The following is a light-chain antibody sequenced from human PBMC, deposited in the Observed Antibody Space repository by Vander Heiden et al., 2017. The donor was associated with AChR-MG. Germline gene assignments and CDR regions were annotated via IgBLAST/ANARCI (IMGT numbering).Light chain of an antibody. V-gene: IGKV1-8*01. J-gene: IGKJ1*01. CDR3: QSFYGYPV. CDR1: HDISTY. Sequence: AVRITQSPSSLSASPGDSVTITCRASHDISTYLAWYQLRPGNAPKLLIYAASTLQSGVPSRFSGSGSGTDFTLTITYLQSEDFATYYCQSFYGYPVFGQGTKVEIK. CDR2: AAS.